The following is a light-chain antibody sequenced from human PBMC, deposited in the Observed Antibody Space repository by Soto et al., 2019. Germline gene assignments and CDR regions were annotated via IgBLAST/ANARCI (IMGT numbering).Light chain of an antibody. CDR2: TAA. Sequence: IHMPQSPSAMSASLGDKVTITCRVSQGIANYLAGYQQKQGKDPKVLINTAASSQSGAPSRLSGSGSGTDFTLSIGRLQHEDFATYYCQQTYSSPPGAFGQGTKVDIK. CDR3: QQTYSSPPGA. J-gene: IGKJ1*01. CDR1: QGIANY. V-gene: IGKV1-39*01.